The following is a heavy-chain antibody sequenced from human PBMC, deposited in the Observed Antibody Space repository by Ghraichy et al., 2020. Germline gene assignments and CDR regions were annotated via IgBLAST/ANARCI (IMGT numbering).Heavy chain of an antibody. CDR3: ARVLTDYYDSSGYYYSYHYGMDV. D-gene: IGHD3-22*01. CDR1: GFSLSTSGMC. J-gene: IGHJ6*02. CDR2: IDWDDDK. V-gene: IGHV2-70*01. Sequence: SGPTLVKPTQTLTLTCTFSGFSLSTSGMCVSWIRQPPGKALEWLAHIDWDDDKYYSTSLKTRLTISKDTSKNQVVLTMTNMDPVDTATYYCARVLTDYYDSSGYYYSYHYGMDVWGQGTTVTVSS.